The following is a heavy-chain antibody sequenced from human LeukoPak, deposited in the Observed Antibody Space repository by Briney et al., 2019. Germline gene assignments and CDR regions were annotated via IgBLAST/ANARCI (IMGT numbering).Heavy chain of an antibody. CDR2: IYSGGST. CDR3: ARGDDYGGAWYYFDY. J-gene: IGHJ4*02. D-gene: IGHD4-23*01. Sequence: GGSLRVSCAASGFTFSIYAMSWVRQAPGKGLEWVSVIYSGGSTYYADSVKGRFTISRDNSKNTLFLQMNSLRAEDTAEYYCARGDDYGGAWYYFDYWGQGTLVTVSS. CDR1: GFTFSIYA. V-gene: IGHV3-53*01.